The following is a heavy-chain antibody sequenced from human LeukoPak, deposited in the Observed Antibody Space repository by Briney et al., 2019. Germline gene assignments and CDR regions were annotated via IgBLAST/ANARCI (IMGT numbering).Heavy chain of an antibody. D-gene: IGHD2-15*01. CDR1: GFTFSSFG. CDR3: ATSYLILRGFDY. V-gene: IGHV3-33*01. CDR2: IWYDGSNK. Sequence: GGSLRLSCAASGFTFSSFGMHWVRQAPGKGLEWVAVIWYDGSNKYYADSVKGRFTISRDNSKNTLYLQMNSLRAEDTAVYYCATSYLILRGFDYWGQGTLVTVSS. J-gene: IGHJ4*02.